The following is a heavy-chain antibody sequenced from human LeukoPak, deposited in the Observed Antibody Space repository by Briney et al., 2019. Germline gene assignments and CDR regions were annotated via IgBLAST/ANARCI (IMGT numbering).Heavy chain of an antibody. D-gene: IGHD3-3*01. Sequence: PSETLSLTCTVSGGSISSSSYYWGWIRQPPGKGLEWIGSIYYSGSTYYNPSLKSRVTISVDTSKNQFSLKLSSVTAADTAVYYCARDGRFLAGMDVWGQGTTVTVSS. CDR3: ARDGRFLAGMDV. CDR1: GGSISSSSYY. V-gene: IGHV4-39*02. CDR2: IYYSGST. J-gene: IGHJ6*02.